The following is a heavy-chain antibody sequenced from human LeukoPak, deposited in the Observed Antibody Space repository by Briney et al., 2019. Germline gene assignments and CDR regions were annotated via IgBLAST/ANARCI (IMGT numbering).Heavy chain of an antibody. J-gene: IGHJ4*02. Sequence: GGSLRLSCAASGFIFSDYAMTWVRQAPGKGLEWVAFIRYDGSNKYYADSVKGRFTISRDNSKNTLYLQMNSLRAEDTAVYYCAKPSGYCSGGSCYTYFDYWGQGTLVTVSS. CDR3: AKPSGYCSGGSCYTYFDY. D-gene: IGHD2-15*01. CDR2: IRYDGSNK. V-gene: IGHV3-30*02. CDR1: GFIFSDYA.